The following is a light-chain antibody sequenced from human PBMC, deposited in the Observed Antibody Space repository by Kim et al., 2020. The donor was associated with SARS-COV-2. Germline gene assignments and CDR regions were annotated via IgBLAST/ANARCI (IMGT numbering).Light chain of an antibody. V-gene: IGKV3-11*01. CDR1: QSVRSY. CDR3: QQRDSGYT. J-gene: IGKJ2*01. Sequence: SLSPGERATLSCRASQSVRSYLAWFQHKPGQAVRLLIYDASKRATGIPARFSGSGSGTDFTLTISSLEPEDFAVYYCQQRDSGYTFGQGTKLEI. CDR2: DAS.